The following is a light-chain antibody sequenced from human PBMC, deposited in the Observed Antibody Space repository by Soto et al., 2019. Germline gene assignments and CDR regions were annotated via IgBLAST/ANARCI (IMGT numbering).Light chain of an antibody. CDR2: SDN. Sequence: QSVLTQPPSASGTPGQRVTISCSGSSSNIGSNTVNWYQQLPGTAPKLLIYSDNQRPSGVPDRFSGSKSGTSASLAISGFQSEDEADYHCAVWDDSLNGVVFGGGTKLTVL. V-gene: IGLV1-44*01. CDR3: AVWDDSLNGVV. J-gene: IGLJ2*01. CDR1: SSNIGSNT.